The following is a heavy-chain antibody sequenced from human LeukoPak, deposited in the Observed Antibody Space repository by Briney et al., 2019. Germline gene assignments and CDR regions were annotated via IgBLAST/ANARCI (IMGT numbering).Heavy chain of an antibody. CDR1: GFTFSSYW. Sequence: GGSLRLSCAASGFTFSSYWMSWVRQAPGKGLEWVANIKQDGSEKYYVDSVKGRFTISRDNSKNTLYLQMNSLRAEDTAVYYCAISAYGGTAVDYWGQGTLVTVSS. D-gene: IGHD4-23*01. V-gene: IGHV3-7*01. CDR3: AISAYGGTAVDY. J-gene: IGHJ4*02. CDR2: IKQDGSEK.